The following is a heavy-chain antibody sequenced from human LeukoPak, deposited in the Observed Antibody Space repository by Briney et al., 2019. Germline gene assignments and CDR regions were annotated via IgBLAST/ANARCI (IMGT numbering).Heavy chain of an antibody. CDR2: IHYDGSYK. V-gene: IGHV3-30*02. CDR3: TRDIDDVLTGDDAFDV. J-gene: IGHJ3*01. D-gene: IGHD3-9*01. CDR1: GFTFSTYG. Sequence: GGSLRLSCAASGFTFSTYGTHWVRQAPGKGLEWVAYIHYDGSYKYYAGSVKGRFTISRDNAESSVYLQMNSLRVDDTGLYYCTRDIDDVLTGDDAFDVWGQGTVVTVSS.